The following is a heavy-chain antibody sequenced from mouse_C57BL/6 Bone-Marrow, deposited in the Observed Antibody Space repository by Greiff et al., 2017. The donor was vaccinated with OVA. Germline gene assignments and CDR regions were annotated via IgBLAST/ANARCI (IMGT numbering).Heavy chain of an antibody. J-gene: IGHJ3*01. CDR1: GFPITSGYY. CDR3: AAELAWFAF. CDR2: ITHSGET. D-gene: IGHD4-1*01. V-gene: IGHV12-3*01. Sequence: QVQLQQSGPGLVKPSQSLFLTCSITGFPITSGYYWIWIRQSPGKPLEWMGYITHSGETFYNPSLQSPISITRETSKNQFFLHLNSVSPDDTALYYCAAELAWFAFCGPATLVTVSA.